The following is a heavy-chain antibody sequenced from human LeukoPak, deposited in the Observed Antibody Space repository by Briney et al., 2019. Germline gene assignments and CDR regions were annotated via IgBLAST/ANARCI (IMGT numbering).Heavy chain of an antibody. CDR1: GGSISSYY. CDR3: AREPLGISADPPL. V-gene: IGHV4-4*07. CDR2: IYTSGST. Sequence: SETLSLTCTVSGGSISSYYWSWIRQPAGKGLEWIGRIYTSGSTYYNPSLKSRLTMSVDTSKNQFSLNLTSVTAADTAVYYCAREPLGISADPPLWGQGTLVTVSS. D-gene: IGHD6-13*01. J-gene: IGHJ4*02.